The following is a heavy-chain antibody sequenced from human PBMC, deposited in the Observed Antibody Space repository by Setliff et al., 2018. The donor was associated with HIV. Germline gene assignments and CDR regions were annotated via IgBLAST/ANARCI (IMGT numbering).Heavy chain of an antibody. Sequence: GGSLRLSCAASGFTFSFYGMNWVRLAPGKGLEWVADISSDGSVINYAESVKGRFTISRDNGKNSVYLQMNSLRAEDKAIYYCARDGSRQRPSGMADWGQGTKVTVSS. CDR1: GFTFSFYG. CDR3: ARDGSRQRPSGMAD. CDR2: ISSDGSVI. J-gene: IGHJ4*02. D-gene: IGHD2-15*01. V-gene: IGHV3-48*01.